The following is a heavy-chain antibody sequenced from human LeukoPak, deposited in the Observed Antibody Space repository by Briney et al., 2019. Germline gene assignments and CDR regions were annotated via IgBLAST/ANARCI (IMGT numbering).Heavy chain of an antibody. D-gene: IGHD2-2*01. CDR1: GYTLTELS. CDR3: ATSATLVVPAAMVYYYGMDV. CDR2: FDPEDGET. J-gene: IGHJ6*02. Sequence: ASVTVSCKVSGYTLTELSMHWVRQAPGKGLEWMGGFDPEDGETIYAQKFQGRVTMTEDTSTDTAYMELSSLRSEDTAVYYCATSATLVVPAAMVYYYGMDVWGQGTTVTVSS. V-gene: IGHV1-24*01.